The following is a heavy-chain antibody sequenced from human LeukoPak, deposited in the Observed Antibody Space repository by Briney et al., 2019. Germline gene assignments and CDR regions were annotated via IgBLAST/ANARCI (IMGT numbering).Heavy chain of an antibody. CDR2: IDWDDDK. V-gene: IGHV2-70*11. J-gene: IGHJ3*02. CDR3: ARTSGNSDSFDI. CDR1: GFSLSTSGMC. Sequence: SGPTLVNPTQTLTLTCTFSGFSLSTSGMCVSWIRQPPGKALEWLARIDWDDDKYYSTSLNTRLTISTDTSKNQVILTMTNMDPVDTATYYCARTSGNSDSFDIWGQGTMVTVSS. D-gene: IGHD2/OR15-2a*01.